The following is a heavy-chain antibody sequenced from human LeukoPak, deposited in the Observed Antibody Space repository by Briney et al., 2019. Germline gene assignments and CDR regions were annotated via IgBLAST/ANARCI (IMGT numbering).Heavy chain of an antibody. Sequence: SETLSLTCIVSGGSISSYYWSWIRQPPGKGLEWIGYIYYSGSTNYNPSLKSRVTISVDTSKNQFSLKLSSVTAADTAVYYCARDSHSGWYAAAFDIWGQGTMVTVSS. V-gene: IGHV4-59*01. CDR1: GGSISSYY. J-gene: IGHJ3*02. CDR3: ARDSHSGWYAAAFDI. CDR2: IYYSGST. D-gene: IGHD6-19*01.